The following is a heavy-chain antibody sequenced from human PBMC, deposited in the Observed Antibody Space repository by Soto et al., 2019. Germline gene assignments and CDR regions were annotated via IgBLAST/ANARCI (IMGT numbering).Heavy chain of an antibody. CDR2: INHSGST. CDR3: ARWSGYSSSWSYYFDY. D-gene: IGHD6-13*01. Sequence: SETLSLTCAVYGGSFSGYYWSWIRQPPGKGLEWIGEINHSGSTNYNPSLKSRVTISVDTSKNQFSLKLSSVTAADTAVYYCARWSGYSSSWSYYFDYWGQGTLVTVSS. V-gene: IGHV4-34*01. J-gene: IGHJ4*02. CDR1: GGSFSGYY.